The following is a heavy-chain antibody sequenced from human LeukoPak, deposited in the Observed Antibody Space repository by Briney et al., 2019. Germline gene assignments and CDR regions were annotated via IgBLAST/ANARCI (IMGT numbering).Heavy chain of an antibody. Sequence: PSETLSLTCTVSGGSISSGGYYWNWIRQHPGKGLEWIGYIYYSGSTYYNPSLKSRVTISVDTSKNQFSLKLSSVTAADTALYYCARDWRGISDYWGQGTLVTVSS. CDR1: GGSISSGGYY. CDR3: ARDWRGISDY. CDR2: IYYSGST. V-gene: IGHV4-31*03. J-gene: IGHJ4*02. D-gene: IGHD3-3*01.